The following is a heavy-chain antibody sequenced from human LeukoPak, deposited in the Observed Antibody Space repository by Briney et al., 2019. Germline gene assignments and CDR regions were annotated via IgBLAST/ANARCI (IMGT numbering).Heavy chain of an antibody. D-gene: IGHD3-10*01. CDR3: ARRVQPNAGPFDS. J-gene: IGHJ4*02. V-gene: IGHV3-53*05. CDR2: IYSDGVT. Sequence: GGSLRLSCAASGFIVNSYAMSWVRQAPGKGLAWVSLIYSDGVTQYADSVKGRFTISRDNSKNTLYLQMNSLRDEDTAVYYCARRVQPNAGPFDSWGQGTLASVS. CDR1: GFIVNSYA.